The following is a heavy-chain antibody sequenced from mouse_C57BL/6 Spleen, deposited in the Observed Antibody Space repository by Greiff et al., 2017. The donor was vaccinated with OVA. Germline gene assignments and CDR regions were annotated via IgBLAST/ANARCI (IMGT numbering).Heavy chain of an antibody. Sequence: QVQLQQPGAELVRPGTSVKLSCKASGYTFTSYWMHWVKQRPGQGLEWIGVIDPSDSYTNYNQKFKGKATLTVDTSSSTAYMQLSSLTSEDSAVYYCARTPGGGYFDYWGQGTTLTVSS. J-gene: IGHJ2*01. V-gene: IGHV1-59*01. CDR3: ARTPGGGYFDY. CDR2: IDPSDSYT. CDR1: GYTFTSYW.